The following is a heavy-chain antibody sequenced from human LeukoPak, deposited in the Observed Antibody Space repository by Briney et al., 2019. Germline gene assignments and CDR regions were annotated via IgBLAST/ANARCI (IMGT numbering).Heavy chain of an antibody. V-gene: IGHV4-59*08. Sequence: SETLSLTCTVSGGSISRYYWSWIRQPPGKGLEWIGYIYYSGSTNYNPSLKSRVTISVDTSKNQFSLKLSSVTAADTAVYYCATQAGGYTSGSMDYWGQGTLVTVSS. CDR1: GGSISRYY. D-gene: IGHD1-1*01. CDR3: ATQAGGYTSGSMDY. J-gene: IGHJ4*02. CDR2: IYYSGST.